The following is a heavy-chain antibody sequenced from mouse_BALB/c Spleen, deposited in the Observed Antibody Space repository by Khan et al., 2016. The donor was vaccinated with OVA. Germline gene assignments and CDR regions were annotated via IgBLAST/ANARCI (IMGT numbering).Heavy chain of an antibody. D-gene: IGHD1-1*01. CDR2: ISYSGVT. V-gene: IGHV3-2*02. Sequence: VQLKQSGPGLVKPSQSLSLTCTVSGYSFTSCYVRNLIRQFPGNQLEWMGYISYSGVTSYTPSLTRRSASTHDTSKNQFVLQLTSLTTEDAAAYYCARGNYYGYYFDYWGQGTTVTVSA. CDR3: ARGNYYGYYFDY. CDR1: GYSFTSCYV. J-gene: IGHJ2*01.